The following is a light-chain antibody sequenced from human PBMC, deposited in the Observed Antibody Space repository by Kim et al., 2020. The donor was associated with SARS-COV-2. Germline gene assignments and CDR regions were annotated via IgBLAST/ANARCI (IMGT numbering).Light chain of an antibody. CDR3: NSRDSSYNHLV. CDR1: SLRSYY. J-gene: IGLJ3*02. Sequence: SSELTQDPAVSVALGQTVRITCQGDSLRSYYASWYQQKPGQAPVLVIYGKNNRPSGIPDRFSGSSSGNTASLTITGAQAEDEAVYYCNSRDSSYNHLVFG. V-gene: IGLV3-19*01. CDR2: GKN.